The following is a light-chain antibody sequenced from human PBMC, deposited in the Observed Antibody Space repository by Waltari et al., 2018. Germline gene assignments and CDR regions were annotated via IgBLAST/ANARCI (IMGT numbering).Light chain of an antibody. CDR1: QAISTW. J-gene: IGKJ1*01. Sequence: DIQMTQSPSTLSASVEDRVTITCRASQAISTWVAWYQQKTGRAPVLLIYQASTVDVGVPSRFSGRVSGTEFTLTISSLQPDDFATYFCQHYDHYPWAFGPGTKVDLK. V-gene: IGKV1-5*03. CDR3: QHYDHYPWA. CDR2: QAS.